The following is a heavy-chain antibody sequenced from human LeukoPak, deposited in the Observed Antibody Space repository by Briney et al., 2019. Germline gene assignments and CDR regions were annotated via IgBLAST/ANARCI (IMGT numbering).Heavy chain of an antibody. V-gene: IGHV1-18*01. CDR2: ISTQTGNT. Sequence: ASVKVSCEASGYTLTSYGINWMRQAPGQGLEWMGWISTQTGNTNYAQKVQGRLTLTTDRSTNTAYMELRSLRSGDTAVYYCARYFRGYCSSTSCYAPFFDYWGQGTLVTVSS. J-gene: IGHJ4*02. CDR3: ARYFRGYCSSTSCYAPFFDY. CDR1: GYTLTSYG. D-gene: IGHD2-2*01.